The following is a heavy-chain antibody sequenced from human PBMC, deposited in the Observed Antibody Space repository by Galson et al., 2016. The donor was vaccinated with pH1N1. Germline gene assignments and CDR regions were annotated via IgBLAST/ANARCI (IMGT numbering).Heavy chain of an antibody. CDR3: ATVSGYCSGGRCDYAFDI. V-gene: IGHV1-69*10. J-gene: IGHJ3*02. CDR1: GGTFISHA. D-gene: IGHD2-15*01. Sequence: SVKVSCKASGGTFISHAISWVRQAPGQGLEWMGGIIPIMDLTNYAQRFKGRVTITADNSTRTAYMDLNGLTSEDTAVYYCATVSGYCSGGRCDYAFDIWGQGTRFTVSS. CDR2: IIPIMDLT.